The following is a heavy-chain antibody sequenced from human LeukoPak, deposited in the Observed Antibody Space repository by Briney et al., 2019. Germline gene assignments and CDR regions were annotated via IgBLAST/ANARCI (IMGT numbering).Heavy chain of an antibody. CDR3: AKALEGAIYAFDI. CDR1: GFTFSSYG. V-gene: IGHV3-30*18. J-gene: IGHJ3*02. Sequence: PGRSLRLSCAASGFTFSSYGMHWVRQAPGKGLEWVAVISYDGSNKYYADSVKGRFTISRDNSKNTLYLQMNSLRAEDTAVYYCAKALEGAIYAFDIWGQGTMVTVSS. CDR2: ISYDGSNK. D-gene: IGHD1-26*01.